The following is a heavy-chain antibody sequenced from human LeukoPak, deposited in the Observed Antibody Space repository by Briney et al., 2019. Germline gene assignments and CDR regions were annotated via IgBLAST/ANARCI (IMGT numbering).Heavy chain of an antibody. J-gene: IGHJ4*02. V-gene: IGHV3-23*01. CDR2: LSDSGASA. CDR3: ARTPSRDGYSHIDF. D-gene: IGHD5-24*01. Sequence: GGSLRLSCAASGFTFTNHAMAWVRLAPGKGLEWVSTLSDSGASAYYADSVKGRFTISRDNSRNTMYLQMDSLRDDDTGVYFCARTPSRDGYSHIDFWGQGALVTVSS. CDR1: GFTFTNHA.